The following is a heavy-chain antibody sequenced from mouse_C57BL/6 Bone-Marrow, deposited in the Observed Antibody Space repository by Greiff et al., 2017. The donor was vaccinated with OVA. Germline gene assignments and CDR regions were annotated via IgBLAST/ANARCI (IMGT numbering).Heavy chain of an antibody. CDR3: ARHALGLYYFDY. CDR1: GFTFSDYY. J-gene: IGHJ2*01. D-gene: IGHD4-1*01. CDR2: ISNGGGST. V-gene: IGHV5-12*01. Sequence: DVKLVESGGGLVQPGGSLKLSCAASGFTFSDYYMYWVRQTPEKRLEWVAYISNGGGSTYYPDTVKGRFTISRDNAKNTLYLQMSRLKSEDTAMYYCARHALGLYYFDYWGQGTTLTVSS.